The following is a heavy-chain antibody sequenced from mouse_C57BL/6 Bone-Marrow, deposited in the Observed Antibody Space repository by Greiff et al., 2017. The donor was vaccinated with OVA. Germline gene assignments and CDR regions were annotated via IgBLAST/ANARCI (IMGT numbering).Heavy chain of an antibody. CDR3: AKEGYYGNLFAY. CDR2: IWRGGST. CDR1: GFSLTSYG. D-gene: IGHD2-1*01. Sequence: VMLVESGPGLVQPSQSLSITCTVSGFSLTSYGVHWVRQSPGKGLEWLGVIWRGGSTDYNAAFMSRLSITKDNSKSQVFFKMNSLQADDTAIYYCAKEGYYGNLFAYWGQGTLVTVSA. V-gene: IGHV2-5*01. J-gene: IGHJ3*01.